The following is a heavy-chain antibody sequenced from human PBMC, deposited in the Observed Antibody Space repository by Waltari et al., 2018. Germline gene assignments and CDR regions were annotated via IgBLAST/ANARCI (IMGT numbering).Heavy chain of an antibody. CDR3: ARDYRDGYKRDDAFDI. Sequence: EVQLVESGGGLVQPGGSLRLSCAASGFTFSSYWMSWVRQAPGKGLEWVANIKQDGSGKYYVDSGKGRFTISRDNAKNSLYLQMNSLRAEDTAVYYCARDYRDGYKRDDAFDIWGQGTMVTVSS. CDR2: IKQDGSGK. D-gene: IGHD5-12*01. V-gene: IGHV3-7*01. J-gene: IGHJ3*02. CDR1: GFTFSSYW.